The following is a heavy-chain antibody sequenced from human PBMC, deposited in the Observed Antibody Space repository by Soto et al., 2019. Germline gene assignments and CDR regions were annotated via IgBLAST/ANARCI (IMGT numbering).Heavy chain of an antibody. Sequence: QVQLVESGGGVVQPGRSLRLSCAASGFTFSHYAMHWVRQAPGKGLEWVALMSYEGSNEHHADSVKGRVTTSRDNSKNPLYLQMTSLRAQDTAVYYCAKDGSPNFDSWGQGTLVTVSS. D-gene: IGHD1-26*01. CDR2: MSYEGSNE. V-gene: IGHV3-30*18. CDR3: AKDGSPNFDS. CDR1: GFTFSHYA. J-gene: IGHJ4*02.